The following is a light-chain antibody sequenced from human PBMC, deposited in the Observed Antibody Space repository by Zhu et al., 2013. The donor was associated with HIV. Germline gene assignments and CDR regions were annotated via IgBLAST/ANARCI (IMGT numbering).Light chain of an antibody. CDR1: QSISSY. CDR3: LQDSDHPYT. Sequence: DIQMTQSPSSLSASVGDRVTITCRASQSISSYLNWYQRKPGKAPNLLIYAASSLQSGVPSRFSGSGSGTDFTLTISSLQSEDFATYYCLQDSDHPYTFGQGTEAG. V-gene: IGKV1-39*01. CDR2: AAS. J-gene: IGKJ2*01.